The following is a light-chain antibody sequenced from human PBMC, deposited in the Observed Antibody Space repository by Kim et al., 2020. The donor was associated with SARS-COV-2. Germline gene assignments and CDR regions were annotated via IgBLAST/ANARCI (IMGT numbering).Light chain of an antibody. CDR2: TNN. V-gene: IGLV1-44*01. J-gene: IGLJ2*01. CDR1: SSNIGSNP. Sequence: QSVLTQPPSASGSPGQRVTISCSGSSSNIGSNPVNWYLQHPGTEPKLLIYTNNHRPSGVPSRFSCSKSGTSASLAISGVQSEDEADYYYAAWDDSLNGVLFGGGTKLTVL. CDR3: AAWDDSLNGVL.